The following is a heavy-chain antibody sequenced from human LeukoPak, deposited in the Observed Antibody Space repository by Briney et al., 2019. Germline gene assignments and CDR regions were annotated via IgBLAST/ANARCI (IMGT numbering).Heavy chain of an antibody. V-gene: IGHV3-48*03. D-gene: IGHD2-21*02. CDR1: GFTFNTYE. CDR2: IGTSGSTN. J-gene: IGHJ4*02. CDR3: AREKAGCHGDCSDY. Sequence: GRSLRLSCAASGFTFNTYEFNWVRQAPGKGLEWVSYIGTSGSTNYYADSVRDRFTMSRDNAKNSLSLQMNSLRVEDSAVYYCAREKAGCHGDCSDYWGQGTLVTVSS.